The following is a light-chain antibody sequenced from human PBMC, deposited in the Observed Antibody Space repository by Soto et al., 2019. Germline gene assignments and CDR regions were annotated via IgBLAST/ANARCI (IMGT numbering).Light chain of an antibody. CDR2: GAA. Sequence: EIVLTQSPGTLSLSPGESATLSCRASQRVASSHMAWYRQKPGQAPWLLIYGAANRATGIPDRFSGSGSGTDFTLTISRLEAEDSAVYYCQHYGSSHPYTFGQGTKLKIK. V-gene: IGKV3-20*01. CDR1: QRVASSH. CDR3: QHYGSSHPYT. J-gene: IGKJ2*01.